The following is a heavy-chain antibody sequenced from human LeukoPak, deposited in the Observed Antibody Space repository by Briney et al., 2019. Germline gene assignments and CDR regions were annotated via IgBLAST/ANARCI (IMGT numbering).Heavy chain of an antibody. CDR2: IYYSGST. CDR1: GDSISGSSYY. J-gene: IGHJ3*02. D-gene: IGHD3-22*01. Sequence: SETLSLTCSVSGDSISGSSYYWGWIRQPPGKGLEWIGSIYYSGSTYYNPSLKSRVTISVDTSKNQFSLKLSSVTAADTAVYYCARVQYYDSSGYPPDAFDIWGQGTMVTVSS. V-gene: IGHV4-39*07. CDR3: ARVQYYDSSGYPPDAFDI.